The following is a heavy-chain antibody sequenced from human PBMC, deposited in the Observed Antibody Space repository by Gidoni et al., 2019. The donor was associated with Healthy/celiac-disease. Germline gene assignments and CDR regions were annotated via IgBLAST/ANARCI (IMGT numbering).Heavy chain of an antibody. J-gene: IGHJ5*02. CDR2: IRGSGGST. CDR1: GFTFSSYA. V-gene: IGHV3-23*01. D-gene: IGHD3-10*01. CDR3: AKIPVKSMVRGVISWFDP. Sequence: EVQLLESGGGLVQPGGSLRLSCAASGFTFSSYALSWVRQAPGKGLEWVSAIRGSGGSTYYADSVKGRFTISRDNSKNTLYLQMNSLRAEDTAVYYCAKIPVKSMVRGVISWFDPWGQGTLVTVSS.